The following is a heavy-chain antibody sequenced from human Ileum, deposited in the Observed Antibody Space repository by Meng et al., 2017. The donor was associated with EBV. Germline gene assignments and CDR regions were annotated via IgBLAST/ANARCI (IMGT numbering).Heavy chain of an antibody. J-gene: IGHJ4*02. CDR1: GDTSTSYA. CDR3: ATSSKSGPSYYFDY. V-gene: IGHV1-69*01. Sequence: QVQLVQSGAEVKKPASSVKVSCKASGDTSTSYAITWVRQAPGQGLEWMGGIVPIFGTGTSAQKFQDRLTITADASTSTAYMELRGLRSEDTAVFYCATSSKSGPSYYFDYWGQGTLVTVSS. D-gene: IGHD3-10*01. CDR2: IVPIFGTG.